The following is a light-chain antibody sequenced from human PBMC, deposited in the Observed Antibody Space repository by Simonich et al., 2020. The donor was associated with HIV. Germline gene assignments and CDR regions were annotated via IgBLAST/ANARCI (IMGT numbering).Light chain of an antibody. J-gene: IGKJ2*01. CDR1: QSIRSY. V-gene: IGKV1-39*01. CDR3: QQSYSTPYT. Sequence: DIQMTQSPSSLSASVGDRVTITCRASQSIRSYLNWYQQKPGKAPKHLIYAASSLQSGVPSKFSGSGSGTDFTLTISSLQPEDFATYSCQQSYSTPYTFGQGTKLEIK. CDR2: AAS.